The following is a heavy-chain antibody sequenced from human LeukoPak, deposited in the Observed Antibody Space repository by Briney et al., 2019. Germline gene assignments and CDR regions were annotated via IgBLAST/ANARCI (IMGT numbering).Heavy chain of an antibody. J-gene: IGHJ4*02. CDR1: GGSISSSSYY. CDR3: AVAVMRYYFDY. V-gene: IGHV4-39*07. Sequence: PSETLSLTCTVSGGSISSSSYYWGWIRQPPGTGLEWIGSIYYSGSTYYNPSLKSRVTISVDTSKNQFSLKLSSVTAADTAVYYCAVAVMRYYFDYWGQGTLVTVSS. D-gene: IGHD3-22*01. CDR2: IYYSGST.